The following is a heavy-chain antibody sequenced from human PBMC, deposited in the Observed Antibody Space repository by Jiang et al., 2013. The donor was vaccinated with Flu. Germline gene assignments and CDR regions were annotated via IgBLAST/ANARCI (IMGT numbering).Heavy chain of an antibody. CDR2: TYYRSKWYN. Sequence: QTLSLTCAISGDSVSSNSAAWNWIRQSPSRGLEWLGRTYYRSKWYNDYAVSVKSRITINPDTSKNQFSLQLNSVTPEDTAVYYCARDWFTDYYDSSGYRGVYYFDYWGQGTLVTVSS. V-gene: IGHV6-1*01. CDR3: ARDWFTDYYDSSGYRGVYYFDY. J-gene: IGHJ4*02. CDR1: GDSVSSNSAA. D-gene: IGHD3-22*01.